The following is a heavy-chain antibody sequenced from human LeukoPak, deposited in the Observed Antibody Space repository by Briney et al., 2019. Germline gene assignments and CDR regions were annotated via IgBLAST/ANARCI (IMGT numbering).Heavy chain of an antibody. CDR3: ARARCSSTSCYVLRFDY. CDR1: GFTFSSYW. Sequence: PGGSLRLSCVVSGFTFSSYWMSWVRQAPGKGLEWVANINRDGSEKYYMDSVKGRFTISRDNAKNSLYLQMNSPRAEDTAVYYCARARCSSTSCYVLRFDYWGQGTLVTVSS. CDR2: INRDGSEK. V-gene: IGHV3-7*01. J-gene: IGHJ4*02. D-gene: IGHD2-2*01.